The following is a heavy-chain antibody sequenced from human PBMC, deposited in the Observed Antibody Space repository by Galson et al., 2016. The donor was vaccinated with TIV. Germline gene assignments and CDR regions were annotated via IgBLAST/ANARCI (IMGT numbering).Heavy chain of an antibody. D-gene: IGHD3/OR15-3a*01. V-gene: IGHV4-39*01. Sequence: TLSLTCTVSARSISTTSFYWGWIRHPPGKGLEWIASIYYTGSAHYNPSLRRRVIISVDTSKSQVSLKLASVTAADTAFYYCARQITLFGLFLHQHNWFDPWGQGTLVTVSS. J-gene: IGHJ5*02. CDR2: IYYTGSA. CDR1: ARSISTTSFY. CDR3: ARQITLFGLFLHQHNWFDP.